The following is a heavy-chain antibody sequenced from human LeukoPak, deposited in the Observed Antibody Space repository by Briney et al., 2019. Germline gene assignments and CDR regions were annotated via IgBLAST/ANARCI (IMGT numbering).Heavy chain of an antibody. CDR1: GYTFTSYA. D-gene: IGHD3-16*01. Sequence: ASVKVSCKASGYTFTSYAMHWVRQAPGQRLEWMGWINAGNGNTKYSQKFQGRVTITRDTSAGTAYMELSSLRSEDTAVYYCARWGLGVTIDYWGQGTLVTVSS. J-gene: IGHJ4*02. CDR3: ARWGLGVTIDY. V-gene: IGHV1-3*01. CDR2: INAGNGNT.